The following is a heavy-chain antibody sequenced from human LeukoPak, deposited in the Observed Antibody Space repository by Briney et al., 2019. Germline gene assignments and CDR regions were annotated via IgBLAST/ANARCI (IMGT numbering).Heavy chain of an antibody. CDR2: ISTYNGNT. V-gene: IGHV1-18*01. Sequence: GASVKVSCKASGYTFTSYGISWVRQAPGQGLEWMGWISTYNGNTNYAQKFQGRVTMTRDTSISTAYMELSRLRSDDTAVYYCARVSGYCSGGSCYDYWGQGTLVTVSS. J-gene: IGHJ4*02. CDR1: GYTFTSYG. CDR3: ARVSGYCSGGSCYDY. D-gene: IGHD2-15*01.